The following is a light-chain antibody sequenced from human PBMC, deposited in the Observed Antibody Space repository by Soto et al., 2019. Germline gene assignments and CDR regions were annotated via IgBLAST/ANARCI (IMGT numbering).Light chain of an antibody. J-gene: IGKJ1*01. V-gene: IGKV3-20*01. CDR3: QQYGSSPRT. Sequence: EIVLTQSPGTLSLSPGERATLSCRASQSVSSSYVAWYQQKPGQAPRLLIYGASSRATGIPDRFSGSGSGTDFTLTISRLEPEDFAAYYCQQYGSSPRTFGQGTKVEIK. CDR2: GAS. CDR1: QSVSSSY.